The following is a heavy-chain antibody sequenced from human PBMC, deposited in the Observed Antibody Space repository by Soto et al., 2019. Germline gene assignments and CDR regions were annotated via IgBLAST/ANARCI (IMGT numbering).Heavy chain of an antibody. CDR2: ISYGANNK. J-gene: IGHJ5*01. Sequence: GGSLRLSCAASGFTFTNFGIHWVRQAPGKGLEWVALISYGANNKFYADSVKGRFTISRDSSKSTLYLQMNSLRAEDTAIYYCAKYCISSDHFRLSLLASRGQGTLVPVSS. D-gene: IGHD2-15*01. V-gene: IGHV3-30*18. CDR1: GFTFTNFG. CDR3: AKYCISSDHFRLSLLAS.